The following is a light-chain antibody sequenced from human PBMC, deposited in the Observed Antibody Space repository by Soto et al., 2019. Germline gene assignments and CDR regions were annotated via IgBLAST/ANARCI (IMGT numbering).Light chain of an antibody. Sequence: ETVMTQSQATLSVSQGERATLSCRASQSVSNNLAWYQQKPGQAPRLLIYDASNRATGIPARFSGSGSGTDFTLTISSLEPEDFAVYYCQQRSYWPITVGQGTRLEIK. CDR2: DAS. CDR3: QQRSYWPIT. V-gene: IGKV3-11*01. J-gene: IGKJ5*01. CDR1: QSVSNN.